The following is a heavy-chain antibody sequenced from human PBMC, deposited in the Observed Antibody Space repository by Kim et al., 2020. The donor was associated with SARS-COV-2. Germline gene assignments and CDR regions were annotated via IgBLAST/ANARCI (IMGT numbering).Heavy chain of an antibody. J-gene: IGHJ4*02. CDR3: ARALVSSSWYFDY. D-gene: IGHD6-13*01. Sequence: NYSRSLKRGVTISVETAKSQFTRKLSSVTAADTAVYYCARALVSSSWYFDYWGQGTLVTVSS. V-gene: IGHV4-59*01.